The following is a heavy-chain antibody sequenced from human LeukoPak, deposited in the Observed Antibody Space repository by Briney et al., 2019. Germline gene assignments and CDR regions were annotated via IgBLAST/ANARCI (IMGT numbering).Heavy chain of an antibody. Sequence: SETLSLTCSVSGCTVSSGSYHWTWMPQPPGKGLEGIGYISYSGSTNYNPSLKSRVTISADTSKNLFSPKLSSVTAADTAVYYCARRSVGGGERFDYWGQGILVTVSS. CDR3: ARRSVGGGERFDY. D-gene: IGHD3-16*01. V-gene: IGHV4-61*01. CDR1: GCTVSSGSYH. J-gene: IGHJ4*02. CDR2: ISYSGST.